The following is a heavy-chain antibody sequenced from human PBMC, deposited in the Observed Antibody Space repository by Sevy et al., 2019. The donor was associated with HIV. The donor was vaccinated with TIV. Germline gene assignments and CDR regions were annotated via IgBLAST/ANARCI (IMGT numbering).Heavy chain of an antibody. CDR1: EFTFSTYG. CDR3: ARDYNSGWRKFNLFDP. Sequence: GGSLRLSCAASEFTFSTYGMNWVRQAPGKGLEWVSSISSTSSYIDYAYSVKGRFTISRDNAKNSLYLQMNNLRAEDTALYYCARDYNSGWRKFNLFDPWGQGTLVTVSS. D-gene: IGHD6-19*01. J-gene: IGHJ5*02. V-gene: IGHV3-21*01. CDR2: ISSTSSYI.